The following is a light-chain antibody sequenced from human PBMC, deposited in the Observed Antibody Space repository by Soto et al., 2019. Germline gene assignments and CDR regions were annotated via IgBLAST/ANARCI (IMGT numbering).Light chain of an antibody. V-gene: IGKV1-27*01. J-gene: IGKJ4*01. CDR3: QKYNSAPRT. Sequence: DIQMTQSPSSLSASVGDRVTITCRASHGISNYLAWYQQKPGKVPKLLIYAASTLQSGVPSRFSGSGSGTDFTLTISSLQPEDVATYYCQKYNSAPRTFGGGTKVDI. CDR1: HGISNY. CDR2: AAS.